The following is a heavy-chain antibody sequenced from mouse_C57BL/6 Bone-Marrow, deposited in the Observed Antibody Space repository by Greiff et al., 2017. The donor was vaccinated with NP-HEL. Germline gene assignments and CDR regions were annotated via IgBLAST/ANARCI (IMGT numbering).Heavy chain of an antibody. D-gene: IGHD2-5*01. CDR3: ARYYSNYLYAMDY. J-gene: IGHJ4*01. CDR2: IYPGDGDT. CDR1: GYAFSSSW. V-gene: IGHV1-82*01. Sequence: VQLQESGPELVKPGASVKISCKASGYAFSSSWMNWVKQRPGKGLEWIGRIYPGDGDTNYNGKFKGKATLTADKSSSTAYMQLSGLTSEDSAVYFCARYYSNYLYAMDYWGQGTSVTVSS.